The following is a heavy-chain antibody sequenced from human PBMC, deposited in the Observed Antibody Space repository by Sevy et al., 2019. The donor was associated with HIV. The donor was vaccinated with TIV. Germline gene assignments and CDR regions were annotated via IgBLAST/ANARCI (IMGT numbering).Heavy chain of an antibody. V-gene: IGHV3-33*05. D-gene: IGHD6-6*01. CDR3: AWGLAALPYYNYGRDD. J-gene: IGHJ6*02. CDR1: GFSFSSFG. CDR2: IPYDENNK. Sequence: GGSLRLSCAASGFSFSSFGMNWVHQAPGKGLEWVSVIPYDENNKDYSDSVKGRFTISRDKSKDTLYLQMNRLRGEDTAVYYCAWGLAALPYYNYGRDDWGQGTTVTVSS.